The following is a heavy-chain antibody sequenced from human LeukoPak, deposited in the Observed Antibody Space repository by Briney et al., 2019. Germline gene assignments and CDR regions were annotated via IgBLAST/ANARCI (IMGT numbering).Heavy chain of an antibody. V-gene: IGHV3-23*01. D-gene: IGHD3-10*01. Sequence: GSLRLSCAASGFTFSSYAMSWVRQAPGKGLEWVSAISGSGGSTYYADSVKGRFTISRDNSKNTLYLQMNSLRAEDTAVYYCAKALMVRGVIPRVYFDYWGQGTLVTVSS. J-gene: IGHJ4*02. CDR2: ISGSGGST. CDR3: AKALMVRGVIPRVYFDY. CDR1: GFTFSSYA.